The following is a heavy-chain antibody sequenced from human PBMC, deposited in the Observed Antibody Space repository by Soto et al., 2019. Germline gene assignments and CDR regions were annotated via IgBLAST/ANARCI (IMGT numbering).Heavy chain of an antibody. Sequence: GGSLRLSCAFSGFDFRSHSVNWVRQAPGKGLEWVSYMTGSSGTINYANSVKGRFTLSRDEANNSLFLQMNSLTDEDTAVYFCARRAYYDSSPFDHWGQGTLVTVSS. J-gene: IGHJ4*02. V-gene: IGHV3-48*02. CDR1: GFDFRSHS. D-gene: IGHD3-22*01. CDR2: MTGSSGTI. CDR3: ARRAYYDSSPFDH.